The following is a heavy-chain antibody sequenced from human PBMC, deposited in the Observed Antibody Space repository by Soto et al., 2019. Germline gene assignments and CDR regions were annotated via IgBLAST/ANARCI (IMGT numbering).Heavy chain of an antibody. J-gene: IGHJ4*02. CDR1: GFTFSSYT. D-gene: IGHD7-27*01. Sequence: EVQLVESGGGLVQPGGSLRLTCAASGFTFSSYTMHWVRQTPGKRLEYVSALTGDGGRIFYANSVKGRFTISRDNSKNTLYLQMGSLSAEDMAVYYCGRNHPFTVSGDYYFDNWGQGTVVTVSS. CDR2: LTGDGGRI. V-gene: IGHV3-64*01. CDR3: GRNHPFTVSGDYYFDN.